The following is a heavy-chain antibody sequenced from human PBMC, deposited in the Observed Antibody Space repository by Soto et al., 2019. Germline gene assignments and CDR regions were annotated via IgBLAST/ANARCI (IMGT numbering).Heavy chain of an antibody. CDR3: ARARPAYDSSGYSPFDY. J-gene: IGHJ4*02. Sequence: VKVSCKASGYTFTGYYMHWVRQAPGQGIEWMGWINPNSGGTNYAQKFQGWVTMTRDTSISTAYMELSRLRSDDTAMYYCARARPAYDSSGYSPFDYWGQGTLVTVSS. CDR1: GYTFTGYY. CDR2: INPNSGGT. V-gene: IGHV1-2*04. D-gene: IGHD3-22*01.